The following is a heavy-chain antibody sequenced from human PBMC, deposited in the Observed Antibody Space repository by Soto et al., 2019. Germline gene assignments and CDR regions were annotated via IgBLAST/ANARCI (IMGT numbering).Heavy chain of an antibody. CDR1: GGSISSSSYY. CDR3: ARGLANSMVRGVTFDY. J-gene: IGHJ4*02. Sequence: QLQLQESGPGLVKPSETLSLTCTVSGGSISSSSYYWGWIRQPPGKGLEWIGSIYYSGSTYYNPSLKRRVTISVDTSKNQFSLKLSSVTAADTAVYYCARGLANSMVRGVTFDYWGQGTLVTVSS. CDR2: IYYSGST. D-gene: IGHD3-10*01. V-gene: IGHV4-39*01.